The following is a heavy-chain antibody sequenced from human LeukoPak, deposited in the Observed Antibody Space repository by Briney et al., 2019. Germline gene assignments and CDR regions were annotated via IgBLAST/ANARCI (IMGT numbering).Heavy chain of an antibody. CDR1: GYTFTNYG. CDR3: ARDLPTRGYSYGSDY. J-gene: IGHJ4*02. D-gene: IGHD5-18*01. CDR2: INVYKGNT. Sequence: ASVSVSYKDSGYTFTNYGISGVGQAPGQGGEGMGWINVYKGNTNYTQKLQGRGTNTTETATSTAHMEVRSLRSDATAVYYCARDLPTRGYSYGSDYWGQGTLVTVSS. V-gene: IGHV1-18*01.